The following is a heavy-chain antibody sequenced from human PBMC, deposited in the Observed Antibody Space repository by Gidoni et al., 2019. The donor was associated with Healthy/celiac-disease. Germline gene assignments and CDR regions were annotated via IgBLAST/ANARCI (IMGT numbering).Heavy chain of an antibody. CDR3: ASLGRVWSGTFDY. D-gene: IGHD3-3*01. Sequence: QLQLQASGPGLVKPSETLSLTCTVSGGSISSSSYYWGWIRQPPGKGLEWIGSIYYSGSTYYNPSLKSRVTISVDTSKNQFSLKLSSVTAADTAVYYCASLGRVWSGTFDYWGQGTLVTVSS. CDR1: GGSISSSSYY. V-gene: IGHV4-39*01. J-gene: IGHJ4*02. CDR2: IYYSGST.